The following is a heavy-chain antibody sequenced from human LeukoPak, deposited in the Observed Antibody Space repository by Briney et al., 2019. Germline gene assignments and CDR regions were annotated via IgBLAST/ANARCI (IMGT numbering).Heavy chain of an antibody. Sequence: GGSLRLPCAASGFTFSSYWMSWVRQAPGKGLEWVSAISGSGGSTYYADSAKGRFTISRDNSKNTLYLQMNSLRAEDTAVYYCVPYCSSTSCYTPPPYYFDYWGQGTLVTVSS. J-gene: IGHJ4*02. D-gene: IGHD2-2*02. CDR1: GFTFSSYW. V-gene: IGHV3-23*01. CDR2: ISGSGGST. CDR3: VPYCSSTSCYTPPPYYFDY.